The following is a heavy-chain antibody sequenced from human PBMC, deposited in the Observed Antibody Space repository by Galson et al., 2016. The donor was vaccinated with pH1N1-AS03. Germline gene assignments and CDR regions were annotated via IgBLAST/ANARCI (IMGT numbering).Heavy chain of an antibody. CDR3: PRDPRGPCSSATCPTTYYVGMDV. V-gene: IGHV1-2*04. CDR1: GYIFTGFY. Sequence: SVKVSCKASGYIFTGFYVHWVRQAPGQGLEWMGWINPNSGVTNYAQKFQAWVTMTGDTSISTAYMELYGLKSDDTAVYYCPRDPRGPCSSATCPTTYYVGMDVWGQGTTVIVS. D-gene: IGHD1-26*01. CDR2: INPNSGVT. J-gene: IGHJ6*02.